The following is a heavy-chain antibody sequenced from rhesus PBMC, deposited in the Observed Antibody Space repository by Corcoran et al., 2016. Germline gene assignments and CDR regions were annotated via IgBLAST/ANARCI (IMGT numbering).Heavy chain of an antibody. J-gene: IGHJ4*01. V-gene: IGHV4-127*01. D-gene: IGHD3-16*01. CDR2: ISYSGSS. CDR1: GYSISSGYG. Sequence: QVQLQESGPGLVKPSETLSLTCAVSGYSISSGYGWSWFRQPPGTGLVWIGYISYSGSSYYTPSFKSRVTISIDTSKNQFSLKLSSVTAADTAVYYCASWYSGSYYYGYFDYWGQGVLVTVSS. CDR3: ASWYSGSYYYGYFDY.